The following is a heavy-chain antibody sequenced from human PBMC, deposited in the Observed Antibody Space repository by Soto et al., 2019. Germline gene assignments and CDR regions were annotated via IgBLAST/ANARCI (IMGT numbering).Heavy chain of an antibody. V-gene: IGHV1-18*01. CDR3: ARDDPVVTATPREARGWFDP. Sequence: ASVKVSCKASGYTFTSYGISWVRQAPGQGLEWMGWISAYNGNTNYAQKLQGRVTMTTDTSTSTAYMELRSLRSDDTAVYYCARDDPVVTATPREARGWFDPWGQGTLVTVSS. J-gene: IGHJ5*02. CDR1: GYTFTSYG. CDR2: ISAYNGNT. D-gene: IGHD2-21*02.